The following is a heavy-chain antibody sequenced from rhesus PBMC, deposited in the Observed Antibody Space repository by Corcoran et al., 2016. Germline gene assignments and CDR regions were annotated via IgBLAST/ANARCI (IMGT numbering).Heavy chain of an antibody. D-gene: IGHD1-1-1*01. CDR2: HCPAGSDT. J-gene: IGHJ4*01. Sequence: EVQLVQSGAEVKRPGESLNISCKTSGYSFTSYRINWVPQMPGKGREWRGAHCPAGSDTACSPSIQAQVPNAADKSISTAYLRWSSVKASASATYYCAKGGIAGTIGFDYWGQGVLVTVSS. CDR3: AKGGIAGTIGFDY. CDR1: GYSFTSYR. V-gene: IGHV5-2*01.